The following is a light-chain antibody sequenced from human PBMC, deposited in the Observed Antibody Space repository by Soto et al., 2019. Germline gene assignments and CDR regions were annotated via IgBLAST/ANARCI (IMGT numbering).Light chain of an antibody. J-gene: IGKJ3*01. CDR1: QTFISNY. CDR2: GAF. CDR3: QQYGRSPPEFT. V-gene: IGKV3-20*01. Sequence: EIVLTQSPGTLSLSAGERATLSCRASQTFISNYLAWYQQKPGQAPRLLIFGAFYRATGIPDRFSGSGSGTDFTLTISRLEPEDFAVYYCQQYGRSPPEFTFGPGTKVDIK.